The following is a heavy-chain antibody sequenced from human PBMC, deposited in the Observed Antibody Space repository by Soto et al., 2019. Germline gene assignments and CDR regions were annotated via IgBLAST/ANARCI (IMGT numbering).Heavy chain of an antibody. CDR2: IYYSGST. J-gene: IGHJ4*02. V-gene: IGHV4-59*08. CDR1: GGSISSYY. Sequence: TSETLSLTCTVSGGSISSYYWSWIRQPPGKGLEWIGYIYYSGSTNYNPSLKSRVTISVDTSKNQFSLKLSSVTAADTAVYYCARLGYCSSTSCPTTKYYFDYWGQGTLVTVSS. D-gene: IGHD2-2*01. CDR3: ARLGYCSSTSCPTTKYYFDY.